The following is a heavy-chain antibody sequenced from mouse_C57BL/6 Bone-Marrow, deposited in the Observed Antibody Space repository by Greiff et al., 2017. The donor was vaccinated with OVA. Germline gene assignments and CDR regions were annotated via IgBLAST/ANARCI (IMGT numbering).Heavy chain of an antibody. CDR2: IWSGGST. J-gene: IGHJ3*01. D-gene: IGHD1-1*01. Sequence: QVQLQQSGPGLVQPSQSLSITCTVSGFSLTSYGVHWVRQPPGKGLEWLGVIWSGGSTDYNAAFISRLSISKDNSKSRVFFKMNSLRADDTAIDYCAKTSYDYGPSEFAYWGQGTLVTVSA. CDR3: AKTSYDYGPSEFAY. CDR1: GFSLTSYG. V-gene: IGHV2-4*01.